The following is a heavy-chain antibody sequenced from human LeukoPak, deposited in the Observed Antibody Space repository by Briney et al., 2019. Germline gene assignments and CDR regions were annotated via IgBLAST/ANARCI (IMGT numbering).Heavy chain of an antibody. CDR1: GDSISSSSW. CDR2: IYHGGNT. D-gene: IGHD6-13*01. CDR3: ARGVRYSSSWYVLKYFDY. V-gene: IGHV4-4*02. J-gene: IGHJ4*02. Sequence: SETLSLTCDFSGDSISSSSWWNWVRQPPGRGLEWIGKIYHGGNTNYNPSLKSRVTISVDTSKNQFSLKLSSVTAADTAVYYCARGVRYSSSWYVLKYFDYWGQGTLVTVSS.